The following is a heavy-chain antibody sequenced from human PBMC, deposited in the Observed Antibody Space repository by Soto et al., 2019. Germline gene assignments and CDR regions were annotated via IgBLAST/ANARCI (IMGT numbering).Heavy chain of an antibody. Sequence: SETLSLTCTVSGGSVSSGSYYWSWIRQPPGKGLEWIGYIYYSGSTNYNPSLKSRVTISVDTSKNQFSLKLSSVTAADTAVYYCARQPSYSIAVAVTHWGQGTLVTVSS. CDR2: IYYSGST. CDR1: GGSVSSGSYY. J-gene: IGHJ4*02. V-gene: IGHV4-61*01. D-gene: IGHD6-19*01. CDR3: ARQPSYSIAVAVTH.